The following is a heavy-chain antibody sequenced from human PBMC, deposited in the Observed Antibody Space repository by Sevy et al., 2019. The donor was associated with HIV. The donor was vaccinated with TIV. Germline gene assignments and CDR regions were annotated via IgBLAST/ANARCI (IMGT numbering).Heavy chain of an antibody. CDR2: LSFGCGEI. D-gene: IGHD2-8*01. Sequence: GGSLRLSCAASGFTFSKYSMSWIRQPPGKGLEWVSTLSFGCGEINYADSVKGRFTIARDNSKSSVYLQMNNLRPEDTAVYYCAREGCTKPHDYWGQGTLVTVSS. CDR3: AREGCTKPHDY. J-gene: IGHJ4*02. CDR1: GFTFSKYS. V-gene: IGHV3-23*01.